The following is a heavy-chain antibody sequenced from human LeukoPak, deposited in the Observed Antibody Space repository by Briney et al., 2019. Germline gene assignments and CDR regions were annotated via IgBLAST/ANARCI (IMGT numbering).Heavy chain of an antibody. V-gene: IGHV1-24*01. Sequence: GASVKVSCKVSGYTLTELSMHWVRQAPGKGLEWMGGFDPEDGETIYAQKFQGRVTMTTDTSTSTAYMELRSLRSDDTAVYYCARDGDSSGWTVRSYYYYYGMDVWGQGTTVTVSS. J-gene: IGHJ6*02. CDR2: FDPEDGET. D-gene: IGHD6-19*01. CDR1: GYTLTELS. CDR3: ARDGDSSGWTVRSYYYYYGMDV.